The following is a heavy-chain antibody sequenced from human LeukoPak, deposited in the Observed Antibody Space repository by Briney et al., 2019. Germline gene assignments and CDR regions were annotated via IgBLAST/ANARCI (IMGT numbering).Heavy chain of an antibody. CDR3: ARETANCGGDCIDY. CDR1: GFILSTYE. CDR2: INSDGNSI. J-gene: IGHJ4*02. V-gene: IGHV3-48*03. Sequence: GGSLRLSCAVSGFILSTYEMNWVRQAPGKGLEWISYINSDGNSIYYADSVKGRFITSRDNAKSSLFLQMNSLRVEDTAVYYCARETANCGGDCIDYWGQGTLVTVSS. D-gene: IGHD2-21*02.